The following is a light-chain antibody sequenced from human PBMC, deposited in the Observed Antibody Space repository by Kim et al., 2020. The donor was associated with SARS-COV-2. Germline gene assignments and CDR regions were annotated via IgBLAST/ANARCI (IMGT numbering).Light chain of an antibody. J-gene: IGLJ3*02. V-gene: IGLV1-40*01. CDR2: GNS. CDR1: SSNIGAGYD. CDR3: QSYYSSLSGSV. Sequence: RVTISCTGSSSNIGAGYDVHWYQQLPGTAPKLLIYGNSNRPSGVPDRFSGSKSGTSASLAITGLQAEDEADYYCQSYYSSLSGSVFGGGTQLTVL.